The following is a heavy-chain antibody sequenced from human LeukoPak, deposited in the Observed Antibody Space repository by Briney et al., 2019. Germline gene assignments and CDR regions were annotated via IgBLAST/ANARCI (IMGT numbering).Heavy chain of an antibody. J-gene: IGHJ3*02. CDR1: GGSLSISSYY. CDR3: ARHREKSPRHAFDI. V-gene: IGHV4-39*01. CDR2: IYYSGST. Sequence: SETLSLTCTVSGGSLSISSYYWGWIRQPPGKGLEWIGSIYYSGSTYYNTSLKSRVTISVDTSKDQFSLKLSSVTAADTAVYYCARHREKSPRHAFDIWGQGTMVTVSS.